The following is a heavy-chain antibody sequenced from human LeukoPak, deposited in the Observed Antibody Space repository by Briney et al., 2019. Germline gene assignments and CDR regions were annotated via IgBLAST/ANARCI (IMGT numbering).Heavy chain of an antibody. CDR1: GGSISSGGYS. Sequence: SETLSLTCAVSGGSISSGGYSWSWIRQPPGKGLEWIGYIYHSGSTYYNPSLKSRVTISVDRSKNQFSLKLSSVTAADTAVYYCASVNRADSEYFQHWGQGTLVTVSS. CDR2: IYHSGST. D-gene: IGHD2-15*01. J-gene: IGHJ1*01. V-gene: IGHV4-30-2*01. CDR3: ASVNRADSEYFQH.